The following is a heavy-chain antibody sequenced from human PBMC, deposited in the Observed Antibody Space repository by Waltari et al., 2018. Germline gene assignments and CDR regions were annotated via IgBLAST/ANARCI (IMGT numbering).Heavy chain of an antibody. Sequence: QVQLQESGPGLVKPSETLSLTCAVSGYSISSGYYWGWIRQPPGKGLEWIGSIYQSGSPYDNPSLKSRVTISVDTSKNQFSLKLSSVTAADTAVYYCARHSSGWYYFDYWGQGTLVTVSS. CDR2: IYQSGSP. CDR3: ARHSSGWYYFDY. J-gene: IGHJ4*02. D-gene: IGHD6-19*01. V-gene: IGHV4-38-2*01. CDR1: GYSISSGYY.